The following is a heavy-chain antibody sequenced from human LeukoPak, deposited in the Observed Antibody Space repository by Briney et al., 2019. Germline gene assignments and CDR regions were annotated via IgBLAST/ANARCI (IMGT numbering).Heavy chain of an antibody. V-gene: IGHV4-39*01. CDR3: ARQTGSGLFILP. J-gene: IGHJ4*02. CDR1: GGSISSGSYY. Sequence: SETLSLTCTVSGGSISSGSYYWGWIRQPPGKGLEWIGSIYYTGSTYYNPSLKSQVSISIDTSKNQFPLRLTSVTAADTAVYYCARQTGSGLFILPGGQGTLVTVSS. CDR2: IYYTGST. D-gene: IGHD3/OR15-3a*01.